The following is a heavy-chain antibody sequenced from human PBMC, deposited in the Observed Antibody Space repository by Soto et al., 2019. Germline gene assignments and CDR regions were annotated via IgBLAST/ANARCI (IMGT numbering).Heavy chain of an antibody. CDR1: GYTFTSYA. Sequence: QVQLVQSGAEVKKPGASVKVSCKASGYTFTSYAMHWVRQAPGQRLEWMGWINAGNGNTKYSQKFQGRVTITRDTSASIAYMELSSLRSEDTAVYYCARVKSYGIAARPLFGGLRHCGQGTLVTVSS. CDR2: INAGNGNT. J-gene: IGHJ4*02. D-gene: IGHD6-6*01. CDR3: ARVKSYGIAARPLFGGLRH. V-gene: IGHV1-3*01.